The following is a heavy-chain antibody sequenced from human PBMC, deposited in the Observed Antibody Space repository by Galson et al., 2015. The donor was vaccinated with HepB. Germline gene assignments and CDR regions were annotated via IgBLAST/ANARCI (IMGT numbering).Heavy chain of an antibody. V-gene: IGHV1-2*06. Sequence: SVKVSCKASGYTFTGYYMHWVRQAPGQGLEWMGRINPNSGGTNYAQKFQGRVTMTRDTSISTAYMELSRLRSDDTAVYYCARADCSGGSCYTYQPHHWFDPWGQGTLVTVSS. CDR1: GYTFTGYY. J-gene: IGHJ5*02. CDR2: INPNSGGT. D-gene: IGHD2-15*01. CDR3: ARADCSGGSCYTYQPHHWFDP.